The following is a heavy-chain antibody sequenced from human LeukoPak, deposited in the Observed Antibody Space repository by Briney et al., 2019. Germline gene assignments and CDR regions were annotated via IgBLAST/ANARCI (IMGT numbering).Heavy chain of an antibody. J-gene: IGHJ6*02. D-gene: IGHD5-24*01. CDR3: ASNREYYGMDV. V-gene: IGHV4-4*02. CDR2: IYHSGST. CDR1: GGSISSSNW. Sequence: TSSETLSLTCTVSGGSISSSNWWRWVRQPPGKGLGWIGEIYHSGSTNYNPSLKSRVTISVDKSKNQFSLKLSSVTAADTAVYYCASNREYYGMDVWGQGTTVTVSS.